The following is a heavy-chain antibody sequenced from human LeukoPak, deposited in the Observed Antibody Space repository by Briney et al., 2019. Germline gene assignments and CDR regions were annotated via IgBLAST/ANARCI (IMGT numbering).Heavy chain of an antibody. CDR2: IYYSGST. Sequence: SETLSLTCTVSGGSISIYYWSWIRQPPGKGLEWIGYIYYSGSTNYNPSLKSRVSISVDTSKNQFSLKLSSVTAADTAVYYCAKGYSSGWEFDYWGQGTLVTVS. CDR1: GGSISIYY. V-gene: IGHV4-59*01. D-gene: IGHD6-19*01. J-gene: IGHJ4*02. CDR3: AKGYSSGWEFDY.